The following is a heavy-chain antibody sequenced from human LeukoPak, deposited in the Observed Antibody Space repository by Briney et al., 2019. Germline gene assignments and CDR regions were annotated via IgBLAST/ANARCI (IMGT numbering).Heavy chain of an antibody. Sequence: PGGSLRLSCVASGFTVRNNYMNWVRQAPGKGLEWVAVIYYGGSQFYAASSKGRFTISSGDYTNTLYLQMNSRRAEDTAVYYCAGIIWQQLISDYWGQGTLVTVPS. CDR3: AGIIWQQLISDY. V-gene: IGHV3-53*01. J-gene: IGHJ4*02. CDR1: GFTVRNNY. D-gene: IGHD6-13*01. CDR2: IYYGGSQ.